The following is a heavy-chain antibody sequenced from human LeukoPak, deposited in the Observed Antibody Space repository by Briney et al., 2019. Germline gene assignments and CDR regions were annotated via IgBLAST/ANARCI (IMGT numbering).Heavy chain of an antibody. CDR2: IYYSGST. D-gene: IGHD3-10*01. Sequence: PSETLSLTCTVSGGSISSSSYYWGWIRQPPGKGLEWIGSIYYSGSTYYNPSLKSRVTISVDTSKNQFSLKLSSVTAADTAVYYCARDQLMVRGESHSIKDYWGQGTLVTVSS. V-gene: IGHV4-39*07. CDR1: GGSISSSSYY. CDR3: ARDQLMVRGESHSIKDY. J-gene: IGHJ4*02.